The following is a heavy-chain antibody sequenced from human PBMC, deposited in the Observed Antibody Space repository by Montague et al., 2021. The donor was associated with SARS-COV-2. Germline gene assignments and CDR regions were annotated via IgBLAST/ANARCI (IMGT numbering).Heavy chain of an antibody. V-gene: IGHV3-23*01. CDR3: ANLWVIEEVTIFGVVTTHNWFDP. CDR1: GFTFSSYA. J-gene: IGHJ5*01. CDR2: ISGSGGST. Sequence: SLRLSCAASGFTFSSYAMSWIRQAPGKGLEWVSAISGSGGSTYYADSVKGRFTISRDNSKNTLYLQMDSLRAEDTAVYYCANLWVIEEVTIFGVVTTHNWFDPWGQGTLVTVSS. D-gene: IGHD3-3*01.